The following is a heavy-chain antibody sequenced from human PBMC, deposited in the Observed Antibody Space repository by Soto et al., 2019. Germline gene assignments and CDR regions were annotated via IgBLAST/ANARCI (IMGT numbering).Heavy chain of an antibody. CDR3: ARDPGYSYGYN. D-gene: IGHD5-18*01. V-gene: IGHV4-30-2*05. Sequence: SETLSLTCAVSGGSISSGGYSWSWIRQPPGKGLEWIGYIYHSGSIYYNPSLKSRVTISVDTSKNQFSLKLSSVTAADTAVYYCARDPGYSYGYNWGQGTLVTVSS. J-gene: IGHJ4*02. CDR2: IYHSGSI. CDR1: GGSISSGGYS.